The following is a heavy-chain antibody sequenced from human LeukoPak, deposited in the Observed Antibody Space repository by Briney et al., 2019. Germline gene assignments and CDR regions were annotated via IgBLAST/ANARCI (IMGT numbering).Heavy chain of an antibody. V-gene: IGHV3-7*01. CDR2: IKQDGSEK. J-gene: IGHJ5*02. D-gene: IGHD2-2*01. CDR3: ARDDCSSISCYHNWFDP. CDR1: GFTFRSYW. Sequence: TGGSLRLSCAASGFTFRSYWMSGVRQAPGKGREGVANIKQDGSEKYYVDSVKGRFTISRDNAKNSLYLQMNSLRAEDTAVYYCARDDCSSISCYHNWFDPWGQGTLVTVSS.